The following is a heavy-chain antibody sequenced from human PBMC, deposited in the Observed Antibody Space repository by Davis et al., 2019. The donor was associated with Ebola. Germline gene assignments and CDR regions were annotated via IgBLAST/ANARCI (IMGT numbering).Heavy chain of an antibody. CDR3: AKLDDYGDASPSDY. D-gene: IGHD4-17*01. CDR2: ISYDGSNK. J-gene: IGHJ4*02. CDR1: GFTFSSYG. Sequence: PGGSLRLSCAASGFTFSSYGMHWVRQAPGKGLEWVAVISYDGSNKYYADSVKGRFTISRDNSKNTLYLQMNSLRAEDTAVYYCAKLDDYGDASPSDYWGQGTLVTVSS. V-gene: IGHV3-30*18.